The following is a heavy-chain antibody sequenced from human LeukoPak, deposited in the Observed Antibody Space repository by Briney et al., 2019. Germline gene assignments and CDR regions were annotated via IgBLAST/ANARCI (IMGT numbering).Heavy chain of an antibody. CDR3: ARDHSGSSWTFDY. J-gene: IGHJ4*02. CDR1: GGSISGGSYY. D-gene: IGHD1-26*01. CDR2: IHTSGHT. V-gene: IGHV4-61*09. Sequence: SETLSLTCTVSGGSISGGSYYWNWIRQPAGKGLEWIGHIHTSGHTSYKSSLKSRVTISIDTSNNEFSLRLSSVTAADTAIYYCARDHSGSSWTFDYWGQGSLVTVSS.